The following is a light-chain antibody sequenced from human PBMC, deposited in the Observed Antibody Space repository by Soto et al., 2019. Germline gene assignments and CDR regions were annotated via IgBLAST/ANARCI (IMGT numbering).Light chain of an antibody. CDR2: GAS. V-gene: IGKV3-20*01. CDR3: QQGGGSLWT. Sequence: EIVLTQSPGTLSLSPGERATLSCRASQAVGNNFLAWYQHKPGQAPRLVIYGASSRATGIPDRFSGSGSGTDFTLTINRLEPEDFAVYYCQQGGGSLWTFGQGTKVEIK. CDR1: QAVGNNF. J-gene: IGKJ1*01.